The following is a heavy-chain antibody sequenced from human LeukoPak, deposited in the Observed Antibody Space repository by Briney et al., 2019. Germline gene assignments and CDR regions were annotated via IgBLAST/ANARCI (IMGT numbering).Heavy chain of an antibody. Sequence: ASVKVSCKASGYTFTGYYMHWVRQAPGQGLEWMGWISAYNGNTNYAQKLQGKVTMTTDTSTSTAYMELRSLRSDDTAVYYCARGSPYYYYYYMDVWGKGTTVTVSS. CDR1: GYTFTGYY. CDR3: ARGSPYYYYYYMDV. J-gene: IGHJ6*03. CDR2: ISAYNGNT. V-gene: IGHV1-18*04.